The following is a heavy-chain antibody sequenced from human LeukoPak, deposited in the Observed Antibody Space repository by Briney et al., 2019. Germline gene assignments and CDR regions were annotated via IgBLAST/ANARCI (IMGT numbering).Heavy chain of an antibody. V-gene: IGHV4-59*08. CDR1: GGSISSYY. CDR3: ARVRNGSGKVPAFDI. CDR2: INYSGRT. Sequence: ASETLSRTCTGSGGSISSYYWSWIRQSPGNGLKWIGNINYSGRTNDNPSLKSGATTSIETSNNAFSLKPSSVTAATTTVYYCARVRNGSGKVPAFDIWGQGTMVTVS. D-gene: IGHD3-10*01. J-gene: IGHJ3*02.